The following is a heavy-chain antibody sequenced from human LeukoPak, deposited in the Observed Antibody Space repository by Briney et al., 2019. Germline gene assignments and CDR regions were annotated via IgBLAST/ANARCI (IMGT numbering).Heavy chain of an antibody. CDR1: GGSMTTHH. D-gene: IGHD3-3*02. CDR3: TTIKRGSIFGYFDF. J-gene: IGHJ4*02. Sequence: SETLSLTCTVSGGSMTTHHWNWIRQTPGKGLEWAGYVFDSGRTKENPSLKSRVTLSADTSKNQLSLRLSSVTAADTAVYYCTTIKRGSIFGYFDFWGQGILVTVSS. V-gene: IGHV4-59*11. CDR2: VFDSGRT.